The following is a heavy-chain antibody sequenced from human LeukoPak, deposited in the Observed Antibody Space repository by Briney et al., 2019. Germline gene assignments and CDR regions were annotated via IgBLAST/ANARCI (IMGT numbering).Heavy chain of an antibody. V-gene: IGHV4-59*01. CDR2: IYYSGST. Sequence: SETLSLTCAVYGGSFSGYYWSWIRQPPGKGLEWIGYIYYSGSTNYNPSLKSRVTISVDTSKNQFSLKLSSVTAADTAVYYCARRRFSDYYDSSGYTYYFDYWGQGTLVTVSS. CDR3: ARRRFSDYYDSSGYTYYFDY. CDR1: GGSFSGYY. J-gene: IGHJ4*02. D-gene: IGHD3-22*01.